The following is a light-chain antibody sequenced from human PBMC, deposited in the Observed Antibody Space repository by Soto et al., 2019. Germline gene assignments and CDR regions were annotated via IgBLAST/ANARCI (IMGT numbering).Light chain of an antibody. J-gene: IGKJ1*01. CDR2: GAS. CDR1: QSVSSN. V-gene: IGKV3-15*01. Sequence: EIVMTQSPATLSVSPGERATLSCRASQSVSSNLAWYQQKPGQAPRLLIYGASTRATGLPATFSGSGSGTEFTLTINSLHSEDLAVYYCQQYEKWPWTFGQGTKVEIK. CDR3: QQYEKWPWT.